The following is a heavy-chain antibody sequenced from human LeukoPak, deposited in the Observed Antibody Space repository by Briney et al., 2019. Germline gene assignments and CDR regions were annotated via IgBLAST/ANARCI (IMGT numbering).Heavy chain of an antibody. CDR3: ARGSRNYYDSSAFYPNWFDP. J-gene: IGHJ5*02. V-gene: IGHV1-2*02. CDR1: GCTLTGYY. Sequence: ASVKVSCKASGCTLTGYYLHWVRQAPGQGLEWMGWINPKFGGTNYAQKFQGRVTMTRDTSISTAYMELSSLRSDDTAVYFCARGSRNYYDSSAFYPNWFDPWGQGTLVTVSS. CDR2: INPKFGGT. D-gene: IGHD3-22*01.